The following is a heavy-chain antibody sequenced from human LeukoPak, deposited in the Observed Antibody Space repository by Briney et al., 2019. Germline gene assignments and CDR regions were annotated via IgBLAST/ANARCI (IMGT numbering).Heavy chain of an antibody. D-gene: IGHD2-8*02. Sequence: GGSLRLSCAASGFAFSSYWMHWVRQAPGKGLVWVSRINSDGSSTSYADSVKGRFTIARDNAKNTLYLQMNSLRPEDTAVYYCASQSLYWDFDYWGQGTLVTVSS. V-gene: IGHV3-74*01. CDR2: INSDGSST. CDR3: ASQSLYWDFDY. J-gene: IGHJ4*02. CDR1: GFAFSSYW.